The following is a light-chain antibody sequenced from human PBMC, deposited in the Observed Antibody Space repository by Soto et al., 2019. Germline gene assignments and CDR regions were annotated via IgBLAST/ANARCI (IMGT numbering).Light chain of an antibody. CDR3: QSYDSSLSGLGV. J-gene: IGLJ2*01. CDR2: GNS. V-gene: IGLV1-40*01. CDR1: SSNIGAGYD. Sequence: QTVVTQPPSVSGAPGQRVTISCTGSSSNIGAGYDVHWYQQLPGTAPKLLIYGNSNRPSGVPDRFSGSKSGTSASLAITGLQAEDEADYYCQSYDSSLSGLGVFGGGTKLTV.